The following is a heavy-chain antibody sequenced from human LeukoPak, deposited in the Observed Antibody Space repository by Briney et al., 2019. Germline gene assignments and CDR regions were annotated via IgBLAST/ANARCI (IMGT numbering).Heavy chain of an antibody. D-gene: IGHD5-12*01. CDR2: IKQDGSEK. J-gene: IGHJ6*02. CDR3: ARADIVATIMRYYYYGMDV. Sequence: GGSLRLSCAASGFTFGSYWMHWVRQAPGKGLVWVANIKQDGSEKYYVDSVKGRFTISRDNAKNSLYLQMNSLRAEDTAVYYCARADIVATIMRYYYYGMDVWGQGTTVTVSS. CDR1: GFTFGSYW. V-gene: IGHV3-7*01.